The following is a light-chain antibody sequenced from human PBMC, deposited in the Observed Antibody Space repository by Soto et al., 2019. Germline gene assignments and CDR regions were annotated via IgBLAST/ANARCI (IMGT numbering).Light chain of an antibody. CDR1: QIISSSY. J-gene: IGKJ4*01. CDR2: HAS. Sequence: ENVLTQSPGTLSLSPGERATLSCRASQIISSSYLAWYQQKPGQTPRLLIYHASNRATGIPDRFSGSGSGTDFTLTISRLEPEDFAVYYCQQYGDSLLTFGGGTKVEIK. CDR3: QQYGDSLLT. V-gene: IGKV3-20*01.